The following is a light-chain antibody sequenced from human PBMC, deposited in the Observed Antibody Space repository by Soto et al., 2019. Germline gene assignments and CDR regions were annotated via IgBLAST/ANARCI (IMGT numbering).Light chain of an antibody. CDR3: SSYTNVATWV. J-gene: IGLJ3*02. CDR1: RSDVGGFDY. Sequence: QSALTQPASVSGSLGHSITLSCTGTRSDVGGFDYVSWYQQHPGEAPKLIIYEVTHRPSGASNRLSGSQSGNSASLTISGIQAEDEAAYSFSSYTNVATWVVGGGTKLTVL. CDR2: EVT. V-gene: IGLV2-14*01.